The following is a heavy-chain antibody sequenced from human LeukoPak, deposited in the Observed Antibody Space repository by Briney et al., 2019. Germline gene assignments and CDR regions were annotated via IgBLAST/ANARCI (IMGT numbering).Heavy chain of an antibody. CDR1: GGSFSAYY. CDR3: ATGGDGPFDY. D-gene: IGHD2-21*02. CDR2: INHSGST. Sequence: SETLSLTCAVYGGSFSAYYWSWIRQPPGKGLEWIGEINHSGSTNYNPSLKSRVTISVDTSKHQFSLKLSSVTAADTAVYYCATGGDGPFDYWGQGTLVTVSS. V-gene: IGHV4-34*01. J-gene: IGHJ4*02.